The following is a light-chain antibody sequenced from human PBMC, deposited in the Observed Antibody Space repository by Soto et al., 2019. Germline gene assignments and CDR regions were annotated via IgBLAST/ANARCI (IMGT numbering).Light chain of an antibody. CDR1: PSLVYSDGNTS. Sequence: DSVITESPHPLPVTLVHAASISFRSSPSLVYSDGNTSLNWFQQRPGQSPRRLIFEVSNRDSGVPDRFCGSASRTDFTLKISRGEDEDVGVYYCMQGTHWPHTLGQGTKV. CDR2: EVS. J-gene: IGKJ1*01. V-gene: IGKV2-30*01. CDR3: MQGTHWPHT.